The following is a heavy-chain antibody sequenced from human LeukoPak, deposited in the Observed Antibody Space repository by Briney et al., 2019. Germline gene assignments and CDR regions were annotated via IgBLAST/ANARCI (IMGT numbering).Heavy chain of an antibody. Sequence: GGSLRLSCAASGFTFSSYWMSWVRQAPGKGLEWVANIKQDRSEKYYVDSVKGRFTISRDNAKNSLYLQMNSLRAEDTAVYYCAREKDYGDYKIDSWGQGTRVTVSS. J-gene: IGHJ4*02. CDR1: GFTFSSYW. D-gene: IGHD4-17*01. CDR2: IKQDRSEK. CDR3: AREKDYGDYKIDS. V-gene: IGHV3-7*03.